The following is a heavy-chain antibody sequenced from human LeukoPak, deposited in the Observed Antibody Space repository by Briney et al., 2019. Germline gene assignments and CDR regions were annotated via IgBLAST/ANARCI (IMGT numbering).Heavy chain of an antibody. CDR3: AKDYKAYYYDSAIDY. CDR2: ISSSSNTI. V-gene: IGHV3-48*01. D-gene: IGHD3-22*01. Sequence: GGSLRLSCAAYGFTFSSDSMNWVRQAPGKGLGWVSYISSSSNTIYYAASVKGRFTISSDNSKKTLYLHMKSLRAEDTAVYYCAKDYKAYYYDSAIDYWGQGTLVTVSS. J-gene: IGHJ4*02. CDR1: GFTFSSDS.